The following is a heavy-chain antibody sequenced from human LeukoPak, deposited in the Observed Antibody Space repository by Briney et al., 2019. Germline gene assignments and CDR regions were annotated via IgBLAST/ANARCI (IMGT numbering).Heavy chain of an antibody. CDR1: GFTFSSYE. CDR3: ARLSGYDYAYFDY. J-gene: IGHJ4*02. D-gene: IGHD5-12*01. V-gene: IGHV3-48*03. Sequence: GGSLRLSCAASGFTFSSYEMNWVRQAPGKGLEGVSYISSSGCTIYYADSVKGRFTISRDNAKNSLYLQMNSLRAEDTAVYYCARLSGYDYAYFDYWGQGTLVTVSS. CDR2: ISSSGCTI.